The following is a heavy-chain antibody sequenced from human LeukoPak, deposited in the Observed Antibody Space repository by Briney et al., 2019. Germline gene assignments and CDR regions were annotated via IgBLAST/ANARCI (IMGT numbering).Heavy chain of an antibody. D-gene: IGHD6-13*01. CDR1: GFTFSSYA. Sequence: GGSLRLSCAASGFTFSSYAMSWVRQAPGKGLEWVSAISGSGGSTYYADSVKGRFTISRDNSKNTLYLQMNSLRAEDTAVYYCAKRQQLVIPQYYFDYWGQGTLVTVPS. CDR2: ISGSGGST. J-gene: IGHJ4*02. V-gene: IGHV3-23*01. CDR3: AKRQQLVIPQYYFDY.